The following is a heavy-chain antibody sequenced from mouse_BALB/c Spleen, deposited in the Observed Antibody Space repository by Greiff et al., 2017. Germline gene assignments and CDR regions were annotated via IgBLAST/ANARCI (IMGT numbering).Heavy chain of an antibody. D-gene: IGHD2-4*01. CDR2: ILPGSGST. V-gene: IGHV1-9*01. J-gene: IGHJ3*01. CDR3: ARGGFYDYDGGFAY. Sequence: VQLQQSGAELMKPGASVKISCKATGYTFSSYWIEWVKQRPGHGLEWIGEILPGSGSTNYNEKFKGKATFTADTSSNTAYMQLSSLTSEDSAVYYCARGGFYDYDGGFAYWGQGTLVTVSA. CDR1: GYTFSSYW.